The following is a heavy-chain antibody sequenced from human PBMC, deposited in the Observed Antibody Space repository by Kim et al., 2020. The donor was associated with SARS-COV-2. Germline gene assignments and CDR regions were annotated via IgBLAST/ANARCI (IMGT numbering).Heavy chain of an antibody. Sequence: ASVKVSCRASGYSFTSYDINWVRPATGQGLEWLGWVNPNSGNTGYAQKFQGRLMMTRNTAINTAYMELSSLESEDTAVYYCATGPSGWYDYWGQGTLVTVSS. CDR2: VNPNSGNT. CDR1: GYSFTSYD. D-gene: IGHD6-19*01. V-gene: IGHV1-8*01. J-gene: IGHJ4*02. CDR3: ATGPSGWYDY.